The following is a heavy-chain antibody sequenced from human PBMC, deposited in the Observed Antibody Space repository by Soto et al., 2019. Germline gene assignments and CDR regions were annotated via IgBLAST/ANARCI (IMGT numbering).Heavy chain of an antibody. J-gene: IGHJ4*02. V-gene: IGHV4-30-4*01. CDR1: GGSISSGDYY. CDR3: ASRHSSPYFDY. Sequence: SETLSLTCTVSGGSISSGDYYWSWIRQPPGRGLEWIGSIYYSGSTYYNPSLKSRVTISVDTSKNQFSLKLNSVTAADTAVYYCASRHSSPYFDYWGQGTLVTVSS. D-gene: IGHD6-13*01. CDR2: IYYSGST.